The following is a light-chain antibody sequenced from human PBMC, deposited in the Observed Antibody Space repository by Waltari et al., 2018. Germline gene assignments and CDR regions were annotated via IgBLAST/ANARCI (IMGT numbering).Light chain of an antibody. Sequence: SGRASQSVSRYMAWYQQKPGQAPRLLIYDISNRATGIPAMFSGSGSGSDFTLTISSLEPEDFAVYYCHQHNNWPYTFGQGTKLEI. CDR2: DIS. CDR1: QSVSRY. V-gene: IGKV3-11*01. J-gene: IGKJ2*01. CDR3: HQHNNWPYT.